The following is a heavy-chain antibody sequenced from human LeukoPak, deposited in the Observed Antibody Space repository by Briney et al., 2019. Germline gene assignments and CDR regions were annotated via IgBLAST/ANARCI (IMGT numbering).Heavy chain of an antibody. Sequence: AGGSLRLSCAASGFTFSSYAMHWVRQAPGKGLEWVAVISYDGSNKYYADSVKGRFTISRGNSKNTLYLQMNSLRAEDTAVYYCARGGYSSIYFDYWGQGTLVTVSS. J-gene: IGHJ4*02. V-gene: IGHV3-30-3*01. CDR3: ARGGYSSIYFDY. CDR1: GFTFSSYA. D-gene: IGHD6-19*01. CDR2: ISYDGSNK.